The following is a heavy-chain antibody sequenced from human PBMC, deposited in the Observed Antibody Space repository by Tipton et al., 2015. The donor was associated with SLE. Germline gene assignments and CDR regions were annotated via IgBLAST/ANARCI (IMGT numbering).Heavy chain of an antibody. Sequence: QLVQSGAEVKKPGSSVKVSCKASGDTLSRYAITWVRQAPGQGLEWMGGTLPIFRTANYAQKFEGRVTITTDESTNTAYMELRNLTSGDTAVFYCARERMGAAVDGLDIWGQGTMVIVSS. V-gene: IGHV1-69*05. D-gene: IGHD2-15*01. J-gene: IGHJ3*02. CDR3: ARERMGAAVDGLDI. CDR1: GDTLSRYA. CDR2: TLPIFRTA.